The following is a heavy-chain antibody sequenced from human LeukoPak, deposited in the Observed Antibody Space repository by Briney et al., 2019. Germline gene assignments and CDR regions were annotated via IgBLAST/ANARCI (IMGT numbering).Heavy chain of an antibody. CDR1: GGSMTDYF. D-gene: IGHD3-3*01. V-gene: IGHV4-59*01. J-gene: IGHJ5*02. Sequence: PSGTLSLTCSVSGGSMTDYFWTWIRQPPGKGLEYIGCIHNSGGTSYNPSLKNRVSMSLGTSKNRFSLTLNSVTAADTAIYYCARDLGVKRAFTPWGQGTLVTVSS. CDR2: IHNSGGT. CDR3: ARDLGVKRAFTP.